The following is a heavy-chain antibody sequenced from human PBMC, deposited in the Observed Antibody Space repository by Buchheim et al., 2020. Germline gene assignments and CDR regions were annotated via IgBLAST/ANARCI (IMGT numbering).Heavy chain of an antibody. CDR3: ARDRPASDSSGYH. V-gene: IGHV3-21*01. D-gene: IGHD3-22*01. CDR1: GFTFSSYS. J-gene: IGHJ4*02. Sequence: EVQLVESGGGLVKPGGSLRLSCAASGFTFSSYSMNWVRQAPGKGLEWVSSISSSSSYKYSADSVKGRFTFPRDNPKKSLIPQMNSLRAEDTAVYYCARDRPASDSSGYHWGQGTL. CDR2: ISSSSSYK.